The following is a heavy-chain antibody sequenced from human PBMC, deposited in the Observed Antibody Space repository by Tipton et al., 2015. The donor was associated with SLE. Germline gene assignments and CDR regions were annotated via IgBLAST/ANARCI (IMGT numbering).Heavy chain of an antibody. Sequence: TLSLTCAVYGGSFSGYYWSWIRQPPGKGLEWIGEINHTGSTNYNPSLKSRVTISVDTSKNQISLKLSSVTAADTAVYYCARGLFGWELPYWGQGTLVTVSS. CDR2: INHTGST. CDR1: GGSFSGYY. D-gene: IGHD1-26*01. J-gene: IGHJ4*02. V-gene: IGHV4-34*01. CDR3: ARGLFGWELPY.